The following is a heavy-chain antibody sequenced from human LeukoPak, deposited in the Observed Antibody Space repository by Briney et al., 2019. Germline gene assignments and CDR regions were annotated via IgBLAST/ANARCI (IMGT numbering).Heavy chain of an antibody. CDR2: INPNSGGT. Sequence: ASVKVSCKASGYTFTGYYMHWVRQAPGQGLEWMGWINPNSGGTNYAQKFQGRVTMTRDTSISTAYMELGRLRSDDTAVYYCARDLDPDCSGGSCYLYYYYGMDVWGQGTTVTVSS. CDR1: GYTFTGYY. D-gene: IGHD2-15*01. V-gene: IGHV1-2*02. J-gene: IGHJ6*02. CDR3: ARDLDPDCSGGSCYLYYYYGMDV.